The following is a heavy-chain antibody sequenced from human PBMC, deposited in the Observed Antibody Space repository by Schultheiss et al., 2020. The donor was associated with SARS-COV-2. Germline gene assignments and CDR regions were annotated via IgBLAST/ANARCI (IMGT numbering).Heavy chain of an antibody. D-gene: IGHD3-3*01. CDR1: GGSIIRSNQY. Sequence: SQTLSLTCSVSGGSIIRSNQYGGWIRQSPGKGLEWIGSIYYSGSSYYNPSLRSRVIMSVDTSKNQFSLNLSSVTAADTAVYYCARGSYDFWSSYYYYYMDVWGKGTTVTVSS. J-gene: IGHJ6*03. V-gene: IGHV4-39*07. CDR2: IYYSGSS. CDR3: ARGSYDFWSSYYYYYMDV.